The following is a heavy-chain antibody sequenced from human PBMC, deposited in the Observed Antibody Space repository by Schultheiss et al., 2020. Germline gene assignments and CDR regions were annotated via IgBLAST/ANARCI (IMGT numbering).Heavy chain of an antibody. V-gene: IGHV3-30*18. CDR2: ISYDGSNK. CDR1: GFTFSSYG. J-gene: IGHJ3*02. Sequence: GRSLRLSCAASGFTFSSYGMHWVRQAPGKGLEWVAVISYDGSNKYYADSVKGRFTISRDNSKNTLYLQMNSLRAEDTAVYYCAKEKYYYDSSGYLAYDAFDIWGQGTMVTVSS. CDR3: AKEKYYYDSSGYLAYDAFDI. D-gene: IGHD3-22*01.